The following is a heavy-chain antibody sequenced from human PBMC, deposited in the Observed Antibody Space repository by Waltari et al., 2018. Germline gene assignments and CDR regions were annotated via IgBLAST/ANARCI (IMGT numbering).Heavy chain of an antibody. CDR2: IYHSGST. J-gene: IGHJ3*02. Sequence: QVQLQESGPGLVKPSETLSLTCTVSGYSISSGYYWGWIRQPPGKGLEWIGSIYHSGSTYYNPSLKSRVTISVDTSKNQFSLKLSSVTAADTAVYYCARVELSQDFVLLGAFDIWGQGTMVTVSS. D-gene: IGHD2-8*02. CDR1: GYSISSGYY. CDR3: ARVELSQDFVLLGAFDI. V-gene: IGHV4-38-2*02.